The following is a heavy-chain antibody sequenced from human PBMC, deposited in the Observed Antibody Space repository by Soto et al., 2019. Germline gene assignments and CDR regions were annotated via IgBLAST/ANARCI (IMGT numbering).Heavy chain of an antibody. CDR3: AKDPRAIWFGESGIDY. CDR1: GFTFSSYA. CDR2: ISGSGGST. J-gene: IGHJ4*02. D-gene: IGHD3-10*01. V-gene: IGHV3-23*01. Sequence: EVQLLESGGGLVQPGGSLRLSCAASGFTFSSYAMSWVRQAPGKGLEWVSAISGSGGSTYYADSVKGRFTISRDNSKNTLYLQMNSLRAEDTAVYYCAKDPRAIWFGESGIDYWGQGTLVTVSS.